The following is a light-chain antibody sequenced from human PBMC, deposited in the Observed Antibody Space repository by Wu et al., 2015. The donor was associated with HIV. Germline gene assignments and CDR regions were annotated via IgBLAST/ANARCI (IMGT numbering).Light chain of an antibody. CDR1: QSVRSSY. Sequence: EIVLTQSPGTLSLSPGERATLSCRASQSVRSSYLAWYQQKPGQAPRLLIYGASIRATGIPDRISGSGSGTDFTLSISRLEPEDFAVYYCQQYGTSPSLTFGGGTKVEIK. CDR3: QQYGTSPSLT. J-gene: IGKJ4*01. CDR2: GAS. V-gene: IGKV3-20*01.